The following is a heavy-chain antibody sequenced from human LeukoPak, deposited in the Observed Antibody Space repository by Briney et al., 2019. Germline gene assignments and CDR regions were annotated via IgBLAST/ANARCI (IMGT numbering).Heavy chain of an antibody. CDR2: INWNGGST. Sequence: SGGSLRLSCAASGFTFDDYGMSWVRQAPGKGLEWVSGINWNGGSTGYADSVKGRFTISRDNAKNSLYLQMNSLRVEDTALYYCARGQRELMWYYFDYWGQGTLVTVSS. CDR1: GFTFDDYG. J-gene: IGHJ4*02. V-gene: IGHV3-20*04. CDR3: ARGQRELMWYYFDY. D-gene: IGHD1-1*01.